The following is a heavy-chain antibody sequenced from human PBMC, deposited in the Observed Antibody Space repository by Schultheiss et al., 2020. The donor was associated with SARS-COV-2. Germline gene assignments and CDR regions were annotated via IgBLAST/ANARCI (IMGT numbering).Heavy chain of an antibody. V-gene: IGHV1-2*02. CDR1: GYSFDRYG. J-gene: IGHJ4*02. D-gene: IGHD6-19*01. CDR2: INPNSGGT. Sequence: GESLKISCKASGYSFDRYGISWVRQAPGQGLEWMGWINPNSGGTNYAQKFQGRVTMTRDTSISTAYMELRRLRSDDTAIYYCASGYSSGWDWGQGTLVTVSS. CDR3: ASGYSSGWD.